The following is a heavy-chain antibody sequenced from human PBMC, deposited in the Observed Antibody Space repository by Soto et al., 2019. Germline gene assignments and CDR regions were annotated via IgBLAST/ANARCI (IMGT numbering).Heavy chain of an antibody. V-gene: IGHV4-61*01. D-gene: IGHD2-15*01. CDR3: ARGYCSGGSCYQVLGDLFDP. J-gene: IGHJ5*02. CDR1: GGSVSSGSYY. Sequence: QVQLQESGPGLVKPSETLSLTCTVSGGSVSSGSYYWSWIRQPPGKGLEWIGYIYCSGSTNYNPSLKSRVTISVDTSKNQFSLKLSSVTAADTAVYYCARGYCSGGSCYQVLGDLFDPWGQGNLVTVSS. CDR2: IYCSGST.